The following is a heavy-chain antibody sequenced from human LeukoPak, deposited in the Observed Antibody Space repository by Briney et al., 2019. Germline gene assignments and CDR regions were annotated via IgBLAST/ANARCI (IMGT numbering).Heavy chain of an antibody. J-gene: IGHJ4*02. V-gene: IGHV4-59*11. CDR2: IYHTGTT. CDR3: ARVKALRIRGMLLSNYFDS. D-gene: IGHD3-10*01. Sequence: PWDTLSLTRGVSGSSINSHYWSWARQPPGKGLEWFGYIYHTGTTNYNPSLKSRVTISVDSSRDQFSLTLTSVTTADTAVYFCARVKALRIRGMLLSNYFDSWGQGTLVTVSS. CDR1: GSSINSHY.